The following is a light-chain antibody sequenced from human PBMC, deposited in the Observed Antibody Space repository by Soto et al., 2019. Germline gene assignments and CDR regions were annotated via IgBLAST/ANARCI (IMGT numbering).Light chain of an antibody. CDR2: GAS. CDR1: QSVSSSY. CDR3: QQYGSSRT. Sequence: DIVLTQSPGTLSLSPGERATLSCRASQSVSSSYLAWYQQKPGQAPRLLIYGASSRATGIPDRFSGSGSVTDFPLTISRLEPEVFAVYYCQQYGSSRTFGPGTKVDIK. V-gene: IGKV3-20*01. J-gene: IGKJ3*01.